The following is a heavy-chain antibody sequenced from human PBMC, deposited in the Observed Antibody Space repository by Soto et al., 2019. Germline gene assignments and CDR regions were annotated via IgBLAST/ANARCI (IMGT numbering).Heavy chain of an antibody. D-gene: IGHD4-17*01. CDR2: IYYSGST. CDR3: TRVGGYYGDYPNFDY. J-gene: IGHJ4*02. CDR1: GGAIRSDY. V-gene: IGHV4-59*01. Sequence: SETLSLTCTVYGGAIRSDYWSWIRQPPGKGLEWIGNIYYSGSTNYNPSRKSRVTMSVDMSKNQVSLKLSSVTAADTAVYYCTRVGGYYGDYPNFDYWGQGALVTVSS.